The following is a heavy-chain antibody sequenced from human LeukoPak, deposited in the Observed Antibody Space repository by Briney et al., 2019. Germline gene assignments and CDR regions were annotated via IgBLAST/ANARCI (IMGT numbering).Heavy chain of an antibody. D-gene: IGHD6-6*01. CDR1: GYTFPDYY. CDR2: INPNSGGT. CDR3: ARARWQLVAYFDS. V-gene: IGHV1-2*02. J-gene: IGHJ4*02. Sequence: VSVKVACTASGYTFPDYYMHWVRQAPGQGLEWMGWINPNSGGTNFAQKFQGRVAMTRDTSISTAYLELGSLRSDDTAVYFCARARWQLVAYFDSWGQASPVTVSS.